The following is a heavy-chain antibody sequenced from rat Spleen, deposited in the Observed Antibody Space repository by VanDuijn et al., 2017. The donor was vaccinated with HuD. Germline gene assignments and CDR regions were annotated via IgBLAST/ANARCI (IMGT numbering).Heavy chain of an antibody. D-gene: IGHD1-11*01. V-gene: IGHV5-58*01. CDR1: GFTFSSYW. CDR2: INNDGDRS. CDR3: TRGGLTVPFFDY. J-gene: IGHJ2*01. Sequence: EVQLVETGGGLVQPGRSLKLSCVASGFTFSSYWMYWIRQAPGRGLEWISSINNDGDRSYYPDSVKGRFTISRDNAQNTLYLQMNSLRSEDTATYYCTRGGLTVPFFDYWGQGVMVTVSS.